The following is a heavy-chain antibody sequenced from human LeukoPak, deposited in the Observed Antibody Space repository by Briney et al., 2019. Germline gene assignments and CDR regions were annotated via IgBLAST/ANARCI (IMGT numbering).Heavy chain of an antibody. J-gene: IGHJ4*02. Sequence: PSETLSLTCAVYGGSFSGYYWSWIRQPPGKGLEWIGEINHSGSTNYNPSLKSRVTISVDTSKNQFSLKLSSVTAADTAVYYCARSSGIAAAGTYGYWGQGTLVTVSS. D-gene: IGHD6-13*01. CDR2: INHSGST. CDR3: ARSSGIAAAGTYGY. V-gene: IGHV4-34*01. CDR1: GGSFSGYY.